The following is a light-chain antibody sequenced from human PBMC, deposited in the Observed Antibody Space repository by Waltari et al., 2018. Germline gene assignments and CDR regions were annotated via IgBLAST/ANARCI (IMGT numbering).Light chain of an antibody. CDR1: HRVNRD. CDR3: QQRRNVPLT. CDR2: DAS. V-gene: IGKV3-11*01. J-gene: IGKJ4*01. Sequence: SCKARHRVNRDLARYQQRPGQAPRLLIYDASNRATGIPARFSGSGSETDFTLTISSLQPEDSAVYDCQQRRNVPLTFGGGTKVEIK.